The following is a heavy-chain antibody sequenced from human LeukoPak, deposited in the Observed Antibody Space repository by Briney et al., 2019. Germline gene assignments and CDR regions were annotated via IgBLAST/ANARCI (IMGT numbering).Heavy chain of an antibody. Sequence: GGSLRLSCAASGFTFSSYWMHWVRQAPWKGLVWVSRINSDGSSTSYADSVKGRFTISRDNAKNTLYMQMNSLRAEDTAVYYCVRYYTMTENHGMDVWGQGTTVTVSS. CDR1: GFTFSSYW. V-gene: IGHV3-74*01. D-gene: IGHD3-22*01. J-gene: IGHJ6*02. CDR2: INSDGSST. CDR3: VRYYTMTENHGMDV.